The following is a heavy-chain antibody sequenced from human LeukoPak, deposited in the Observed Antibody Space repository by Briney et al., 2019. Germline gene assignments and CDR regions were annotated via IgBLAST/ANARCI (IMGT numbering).Heavy chain of an antibody. J-gene: IGHJ4*02. Sequence: GGSLRLSCAASGFTFSDYYMSWIRQAPGKGLEWVSYISSSSSTIYYADSVKGRFTISRDNAKNSLYLQMNSLRAEDTAVYYCARDPTYYYDSSGYDYFDYWGQGTLVTVSS. V-gene: IGHV3-11*04. D-gene: IGHD3-22*01. CDR1: GFTFSDYY. CDR3: ARDPTYYYDSSGYDYFDY. CDR2: ISSSSSTI.